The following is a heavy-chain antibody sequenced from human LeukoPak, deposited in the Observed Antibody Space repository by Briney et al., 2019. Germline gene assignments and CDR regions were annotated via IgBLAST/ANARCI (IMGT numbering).Heavy chain of an antibody. Sequence: GGSLRLSCAASGFTVSDNFITWVRQAPGKGLEWVSVIYSGGSTFYADSVKGRFITSRDNSKNTLYLQMNSLRAEDTAVYYCARWEPGIRDAFDIWGQGTMVTVSS. CDR1: GFTVSDNF. CDR3: ARWEPGIRDAFDI. J-gene: IGHJ3*02. CDR2: IYSGGST. D-gene: IGHD1-26*01. V-gene: IGHV3-66*01.